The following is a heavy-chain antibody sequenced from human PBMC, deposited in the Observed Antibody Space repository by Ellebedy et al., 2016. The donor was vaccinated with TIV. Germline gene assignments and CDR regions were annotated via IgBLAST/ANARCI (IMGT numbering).Heavy chain of an antibody. CDR1: GVSISSTSYY. V-gene: IGHV4-39*01. J-gene: IGHJ3*02. CDR2: IYYNGNT. Sequence: MPSETLSLTCTVSGVSISSTSYYWGWVRQPPGKGLEWIGSIYYNGNTYYNPSLKSRVTISVDTSKNQFSLEASSVSAADTAVYYCARQTGGKRNLDTFDIWGQGTMVTVSS. D-gene: IGHD4-23*01. CDR3: ARQTGGKRNLDTFDI.